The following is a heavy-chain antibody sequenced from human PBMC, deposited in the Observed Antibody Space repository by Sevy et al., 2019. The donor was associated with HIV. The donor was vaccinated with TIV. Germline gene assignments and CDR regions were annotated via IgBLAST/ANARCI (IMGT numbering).Heavy chain of an antibody. D-gene: IGHD1-26*01. CDR2: ISYDGSEK. CDR1: VFIFSTYG. Sequence: GGSLRLSCAASVFIFSTYGIHWVRQAPGKGLEWVAVISYDGSEKYYADSVRGRFTISRDNSKNTLYLQMNSLRVEDTAIYYCAKMQGGSYNYYGMDVWGQGTTVTVSS. CDR3: AKMQGGSYNYYGMDV. J-gene: IGHJ6*02. V-gene: IGHV3-30*18.